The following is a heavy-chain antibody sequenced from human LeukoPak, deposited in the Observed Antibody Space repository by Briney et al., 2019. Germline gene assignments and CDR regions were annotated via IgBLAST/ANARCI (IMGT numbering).Heavy chain of an antibody. V-gene: IGHV1-8*01. CDR2: MNPNSGNT. Sequence: ASVKVSCKGSGYTFTSYDINWVRQATGQGLEWMGWMNPNSGNTGYAQKFQGRVTMTRNTSISTAYMELSSLRSEDTAVYYCARGSVRGAINWFDPWGQGTLVTVSS. CDR3: ARGSVRGAINWFDP. J-gene: IGHJ5*02. D-gene: IGHD3-10*02. CDR1: GYTFTSYD.